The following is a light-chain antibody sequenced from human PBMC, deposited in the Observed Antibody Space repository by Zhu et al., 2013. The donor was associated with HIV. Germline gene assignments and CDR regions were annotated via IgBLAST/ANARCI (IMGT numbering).Light chain of an antibody. CDR3: QQYNSYSLT. J-gene: IGKJ4*01. CDR2: KTS. CDR1: QSVSIW. V-gene: IGKV1-5*03. Sequence: DIQMTQSPSSLSASVGDRVNITCLASQSVSIWLAWYQQKPGKAPKLLVYKTSTLESGVPSRFSASGSGIEFTLTINSLQPDDFATYYCQQYNSYSLTFGRRD.